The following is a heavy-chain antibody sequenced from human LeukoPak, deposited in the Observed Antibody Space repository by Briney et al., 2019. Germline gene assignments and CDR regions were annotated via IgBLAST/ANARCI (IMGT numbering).Heavy chain of an antibody. J-gene: IGHJ4*02. Sequence: PSETLSLTCTVSGGSISSYYWSWIRQPPGKGLEWIGYIYYSGSTNYNPSLKSRVTISVDTSKNQFSLKLSSVTAADAAVYYCARTDTAMEGGYYFDYWGQGTLVTVSS. D-gene: IGHD5-18*01. CDR3: ARTDTAMEGGYYFDY. CDR1: GGSISSYY. CDR2: IYYSGST. V-gene: IGHV4-59*08.